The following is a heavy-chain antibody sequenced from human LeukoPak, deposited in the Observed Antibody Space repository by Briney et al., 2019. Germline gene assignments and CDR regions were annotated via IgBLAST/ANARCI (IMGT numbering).Heavy chain of an antibody. V-gene: IGHV3-53*04. Sequence: GGSLRLSCAASGFTVSSNYMSWVRQAPGKGLEWVSVIYSGGSTYYADSVKGRFTISRHNSKNTLYLQMNSLRAEDTAVYYCARGGTAAAGMLDYYYGMDVWGQGTTVTVSS. CDR3: ARGGTAAAGMLDYYYGMDV. J-gene: IGHJ6*02. CDR1: GFTVSSNY. D-gene: IGHD6-13*01. CDR2: IYSGGST.